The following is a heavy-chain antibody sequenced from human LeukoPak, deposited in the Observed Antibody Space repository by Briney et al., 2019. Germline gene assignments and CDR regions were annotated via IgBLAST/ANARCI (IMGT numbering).Heavy chain of an antibody. D-gene: IGHD2-21*01. CDR1: GFTFSSFA. Sequence: PGGSLRLSCSASGFTFSSFAMNWVRQAPGTGLEWASIISGYGDTTYYTDSVRGRFTISRDNSKNTLYLQMNSLRAEDTAIYYGAKIPQVAPVSVPNFDHWGQGTLVTVSS. CDR2: ISGYGDTT. V-gene: IGHV3-23*01. J-gene: IGHJ4*02. CDR3: AKIPQVAPVSVPNFDH.